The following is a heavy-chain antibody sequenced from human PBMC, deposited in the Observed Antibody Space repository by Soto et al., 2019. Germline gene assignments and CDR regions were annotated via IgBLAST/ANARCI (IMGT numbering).Heavy chain of an antibody. CDR1: GGTFSSYA. D-gene: IGHD3-22*01. J-gene: IGHJ5*02. Sequence: ASVKVSCKASGGTFSSYAISWVRQAPGQGLEWMGEIIPIFDTANYAQKFQGRVTITADESTSTAYMELSSLRSEDTAVYYCARDRGPSSGYYPYWFDPWGQGTLVTSPQ. CDR2: IIPIFDTA. CDR3: ARDRGPSSGYYPYWFDP. V-gene: IGHV1-69*13.